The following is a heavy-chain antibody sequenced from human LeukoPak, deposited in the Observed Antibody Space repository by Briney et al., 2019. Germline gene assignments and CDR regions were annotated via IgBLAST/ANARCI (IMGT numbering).Heavy chain of an antibody. CDR3: ARMEGYGYSGHTEY. CDR2: IHYSGST. J-gene: IGHJ4*02. CDR1: GGSISSYY. D-gene: IGHD5-18*01. Sequence: PSETLSLTCTVSGGSISSYYWTWIRQPPGKGLEWIGYIHYSGSTNYDPSLKSRVTISVDTSKDQFSLNLSSLTAADTAVYYCARMEGYGYSGHTEYWGQGTLVTVSS. V-gene: IGHV4-59*01.